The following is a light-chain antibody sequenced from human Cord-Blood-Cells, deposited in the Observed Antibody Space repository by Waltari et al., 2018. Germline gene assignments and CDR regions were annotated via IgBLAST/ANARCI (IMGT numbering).Light chain of an antibody. Sequence: QSALTQPPSASGSPGQSVTISCPGTSSDVGGYNYVSWYQQHPGKAPKLMNYEVSKRPSGVPDRFSGSKSGNTASLTVSGLQAEDEADYYCSSYAGSNNWVFGGGTKLTVL. V-gene: IGLV2-8*01. CDR3: SSYAGSNNWV. CDR2: EVS. CDR1: SSDVGGYNY. J-gene: IGLJ3*02.